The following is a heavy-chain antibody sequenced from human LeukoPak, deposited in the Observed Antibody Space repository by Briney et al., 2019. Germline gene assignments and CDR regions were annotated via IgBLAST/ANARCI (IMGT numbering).Heavy chain of an antibody. CDR1: GFTFSSYG. CDR2: IKQDGSEK. V-gene: IGHV3-7*01. J-gene: IGHJ4*02. Sequence: GGSLRLSCAASGFTFSSYGMSWVRQAPGKGLEWVANIKQDGSEKYYVDSVKGRFTISRDNAKNSLYLQMNSLRAEDTAVYYCARAGIAATFDYWGQGTLVTVSS. CDR3: ARAGIAATFDY. D-gene: IGHD6-13*01.